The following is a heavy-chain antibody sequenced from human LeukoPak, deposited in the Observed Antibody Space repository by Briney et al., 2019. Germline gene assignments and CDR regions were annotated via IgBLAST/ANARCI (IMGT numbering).Heavy chain of an antibody. CDR3: VVVPAAIRNSVWFDP. CDR1: GYTFTDYY. D-gene: IGHD2-2*02. J-gene: IGHJ5*02. Sequence: ASVKISRKVSGYTFTDYYMHWVQQAPGKGLEWMGLVDPEDGETIYAEKFQGRVTITADTSTDTAYMELSSLRSEDTAVYYCVVVPAAIRNSVWFDPWGQGTLVTVSS. CDR2: VDPEDGET. V-gene: IGHV1-69-2*01.